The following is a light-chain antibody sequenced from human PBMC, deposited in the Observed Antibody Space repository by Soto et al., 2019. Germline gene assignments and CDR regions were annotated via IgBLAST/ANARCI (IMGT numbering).Light chain of an antibody. Sequence: QSVLTQPPSVSGSPGQSVAISCTGTSSDVGSYNRVSWYQQPPGAAPKLMIYEVSNRPSGVPDRFSGSKSGNTASLTISGPQAEDEADYYCNSYTGSRTYVFGTGTKVTVL. J-gene: IGLJ1*01. V-gene: IGLV2-18*02. CDR3: NSYTGSRTYV. CDR1: SSDVGSYNR. CDR2: EVS.